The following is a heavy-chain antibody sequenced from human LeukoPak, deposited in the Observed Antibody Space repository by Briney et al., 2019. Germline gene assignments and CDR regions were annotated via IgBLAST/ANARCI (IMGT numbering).Heavy chain of an antibody. CDR1: GFTFSSYA. V-gene: IGHV3-30-3*02. CDR3: AKLTVAGTKIDY. CDR2: ISYDGSNK. J-gene: IGHJ4*02. D-gene: IGHD6-19*01. Sequence: GGSLRLSCAASGFTFSSYAMHWVRQAPGKGLEWVAVISYDGSNKYYADSVKGRFTISRDNSKNTLYLQMNSLRAEDTAVYYCAKLTVAGTKIDYWGQGTLVTVSS.